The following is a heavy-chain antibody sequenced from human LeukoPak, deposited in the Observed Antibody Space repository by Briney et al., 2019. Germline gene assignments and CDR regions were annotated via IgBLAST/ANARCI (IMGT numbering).Heavy chain of an antibody. Sequence: GESLRLSCAASGFTLSNAWMSWVRQAPGEGLEWVGRTKSETDGGTTDYAAPVTGRFTISRDDSKNTLYLQMNSLKTEDTAVYYCTTATTYDFWSGYHQYFQHWGQGTLVTVSS. CDR1: GFTLSNAW. CDR3: TTATTYDFWSGYHQYFQH. CDR2: TKSETDGGTT. D-gene: IGHD3-3*01. V-gene: IGHV3-15*01. J-gene: IGHJ1*01.